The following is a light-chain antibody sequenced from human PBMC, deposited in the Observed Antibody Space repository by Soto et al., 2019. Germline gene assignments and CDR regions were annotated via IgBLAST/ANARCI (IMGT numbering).Light chain of an antibody. V-gene: IGKV3-11*01. Sequence: EIVLTQSPATLSLSPGERATLSCTASQSVSSYLAWYQQKPGQAPRLLIYDASNRATGIPARFSGSGSGTDFTLTTSSLEPEDFAIYYCQQRSNWPPDTFGGGTKVEIK. CDR1: QSVSSY. J-gene: IGKJ4*01. CDR2: DAS. CDR3: QQRSNWPPDT.